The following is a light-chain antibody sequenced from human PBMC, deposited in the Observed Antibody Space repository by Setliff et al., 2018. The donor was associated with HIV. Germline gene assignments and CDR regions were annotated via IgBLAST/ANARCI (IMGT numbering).Light chain of an antibody. CDR2: DVT. V-gene: IGLV2-11*01. Sequence: QSALTQPRSVSGSPGQSVTISCTGTSSDVGSYNYVSWYQQHPGKAPKLMIYDVTKRPSGVPDRFSGSKTGNTASLTNSGLQAEDEADYYCCSYAGSVVFGGGTKVTVL. CDR3: CSYAGSVV. CDR1: SSDVGSYNY. J-gene: IGLJ2*01.